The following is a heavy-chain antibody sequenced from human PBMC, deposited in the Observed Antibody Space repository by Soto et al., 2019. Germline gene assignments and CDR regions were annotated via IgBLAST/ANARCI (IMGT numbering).Heavy chain of an antibody. J-gene: IGHJ4*02. CDR2: IYPGDSITKYDSNT. CDR1: GYSFTSYW. V-gene: IGHV5-51*01. Sequence: GESLKSSCEGSGYSFTSYWIGWVRQMPGKGLEWVAIIYPGDSITKYDSNTRYSPSFQGQVTISVDRSISTAYLQWSSLKASDTAIYYCARPGREPYDSSDYYSYFDYWGQGTPVTVSS. CDR3: ARPGREPYDSSDYYSYFDY. D-gene: IGHD3-22*01.